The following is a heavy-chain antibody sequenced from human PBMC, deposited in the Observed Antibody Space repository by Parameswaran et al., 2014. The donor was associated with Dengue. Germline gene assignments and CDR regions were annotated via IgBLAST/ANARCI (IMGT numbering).Heavy chain of an antibody. Sequence: GASVKVSCKASGNSVTNYNMNWVRQAPGQGLEWMGRINTNTGNPTYAQAFTERFVFSLDTSVSTAYLHISSLKAEDTAVYYCARAKRRMAVAGDHFDNWGQGTLVTVSS. D-gene: IGHD6-19*01. CDR3: ARAKRRMAVAGDHFDN. CDR1: GNSVTNYN. J-gene: IGHJ4*02. CDR2: INTNTGNP. V-gene: IGHV7-4-1*02.